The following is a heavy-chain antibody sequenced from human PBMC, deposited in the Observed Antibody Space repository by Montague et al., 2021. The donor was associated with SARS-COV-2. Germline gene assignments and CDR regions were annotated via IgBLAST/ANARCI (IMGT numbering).Heavy chain of an antibody. V-gene: IGHV4-39*01. CDR2: VYYSGYT. CDR1: GDSVSSSDHY. CDR3: ARRRLREDYFDF. J-gene: IGHJ4*02. Sequence: SETLSLTCTVSGDSVSSSDHYWGWIRQPPGKGLEWLGIVYYSGYTYYXXXVKGRVTISIGASKNQFSLKFNSLTATDTAIYHCARRRLREDYFDFWGQGTLLTVSS. D-gene: IGHD4-17*01.